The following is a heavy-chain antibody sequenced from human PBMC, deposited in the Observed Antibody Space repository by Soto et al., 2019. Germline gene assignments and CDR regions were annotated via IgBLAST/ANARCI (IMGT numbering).Heavy chain of an antibody. CDR2: VSYDGNNK. Sequence: QVQLVESGGGVVQPGRSLRLSCEASGFAFSTYGMNWVRQAPGKGLEWVAIVSYDGNNKYYADSVKGRSTISRDNSNNTLYLQMNNLTPEDTAVYYCAKSESYYVSYFDYWGQGILVTVSS. D-gene: IGHD1-26*01. CDR1: GFAFSTYG. V-gene: IGHV3-30*18. CDR3: AKSESYYVSYFDY. J-gene: IGHJ4*02.